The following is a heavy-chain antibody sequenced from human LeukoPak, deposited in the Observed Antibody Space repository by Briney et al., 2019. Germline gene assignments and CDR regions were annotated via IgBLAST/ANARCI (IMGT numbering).Heavy chain of an antibody. J-gene: IGHJ3*02. CDR3: ARDCPYYYGSGTYSNDGFDI. Sequence: SVKVSCKASGDSFSSSAISWVRQAPGQGLEWMGGIIPMFGTSNYAQNFQGRVTIIADESTSTAYMELSSLTSDEKAVYYCARDCPYYYGSGTYSNDGFDIWGQGTMVTVSS. V-gene: IGHV1-69*13. CDR2: IIPMFGTS. CDR1: GDSFSSSA. D-gene: IGHD3-10*01.